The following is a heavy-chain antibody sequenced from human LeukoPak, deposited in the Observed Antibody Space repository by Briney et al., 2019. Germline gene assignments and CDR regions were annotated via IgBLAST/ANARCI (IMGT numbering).Heavy chain of an antibody. CDR3: ARDSVEQQLAHFDY. V-gene: IGHV4-30-4*01. D-gene: IGHD6-13*01. CDR2: IFYSRST. J-gene: IGHJ4*02. Sequence: SQTLSLPCTVSGGPISSGDYFWSWIRQPPGKGLEWIWYIFYSRSTHYNPSLKSRVSISVDTSKNQFSLKLSSVTAADTAVYYCARDSVEQQLAHFDYWGQGTLVTVSS. CDR1: GGPISSGDYF.